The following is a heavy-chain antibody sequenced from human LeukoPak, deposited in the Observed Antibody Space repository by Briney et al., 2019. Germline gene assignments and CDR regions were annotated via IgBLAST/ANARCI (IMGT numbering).Heavy chain of an antibody. CDR2: ISAYNGNT. J-gene: IGHJ4*02. V-gene: IGHV1-18*01. Sequence: GASVKVSCKASGYTFTSYGISWVRQAPGQGLEWMGWISAYNGNTNYAQKFQGRVTITADKSTSTAYMELSSLRSEDTAVYYCAREDGYAEYWGQGTLVTVSS. CDR3: AREDGYAEY. D-gene: IGHD5-24*01. CDR1: GYTFTSYG.